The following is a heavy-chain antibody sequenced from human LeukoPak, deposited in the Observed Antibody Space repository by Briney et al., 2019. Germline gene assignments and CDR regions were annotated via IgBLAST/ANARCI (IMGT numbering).Heavy chain of an antibody. Sequence: GGSLRLSCTASGFTFGDYAMSWFRQAPGKGLEWVGFIRSKAYGGTTEYAASVKGRSTISRDDSKSIAYLQMNSLKTEDTAVYYCTRDYYDSSGYYSGLDYWGQGTLVTVSS. D-gene: IGHD3-22*01. CDR3: TRDYYDSSGYYSGLDY. CDR1: GFTFGDYA. CDR2: IRSKAYGGTT. V-gene: IGHV3-49*03. J-gene: IGHJ4*02.